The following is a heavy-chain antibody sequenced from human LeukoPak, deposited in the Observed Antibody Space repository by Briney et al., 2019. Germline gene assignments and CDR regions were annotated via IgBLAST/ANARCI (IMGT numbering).Heavy chain of an antibody. CDR1: GFTFSDYY. Sequence: TGGSLRLSCAASGFTFSDYYMSWIRQAPGKGLEWVSYISSSGSTIYYADSVKGRFTISRDNAKNSLYLQMNSLRAEDTAVYYCARVAAAAYYYYYMDVWGKGTTVTVSS. D-gene: IGHD6-13*01. CDR2: ISSSGSTI. J-gene: IGHJ6*03. V-gene: IGHV3-11*04. CDR3: ARVAAAAYYYYYMDV.